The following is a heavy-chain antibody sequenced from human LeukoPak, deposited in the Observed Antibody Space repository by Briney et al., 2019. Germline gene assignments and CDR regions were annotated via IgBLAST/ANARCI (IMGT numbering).Heavy chain of an antibody. CDR3: STDLGPAIDY. CDR2: IKSKADGGTT. CDR1: GLTFSNNW. V-gene: IGHV3-15*01. J-gene: IGHJ4*02. Sequence: GSLRLSCSASGLTFSNNWMTWVRQAPGKGLEWVGRIKSKADGGTTDYSAPVKGRFIISRDDSKNTLFLQMNSLKTEDTAMYYCSTDLGPAIDYWGQGTLVTVSS.